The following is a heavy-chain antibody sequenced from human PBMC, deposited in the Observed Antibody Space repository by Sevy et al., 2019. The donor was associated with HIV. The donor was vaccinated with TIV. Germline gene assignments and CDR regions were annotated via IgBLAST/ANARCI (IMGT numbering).Heavy chain of an antibody. CDR2: IFASSNT. J-gene: IGHJ2*01. V-gene: IGHV3-66*01. D-gene: IGHD3-22*01. Sequence: GGSLRLSCAVSGITVSSNYMGWVRQAPGKGLQWVSGIFASSNTHFADSAKGRFSISRDNSKYTLSLQMNSLSAEDTAVYYCARAVEDYSDSSGWDWYFDLWGRGTLVTVSS. CDR1: GITVSSNY. CDR3: ARAVEDYSDSSGWDWYFDL.